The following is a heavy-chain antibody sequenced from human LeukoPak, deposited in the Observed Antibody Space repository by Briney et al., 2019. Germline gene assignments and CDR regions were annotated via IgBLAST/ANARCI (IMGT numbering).Heavy chain of an antibody. V-gene: IGHV3-53*01. CDR1: GFTVSTNY. CDR3: ARVDTAMVYSYWYFDL. J-gene: IGHJ2*01. D-gene: IGHD5-18*01. CDR2: IYSDGRT. Sequence: GGSLRLSCAASGFTVSTNYMSWVRQAPGKGLEWVSVIYSDGRTYYAEPVKGRFTISRDNSKNTLYLQMNSLKAEDPAVYYCARVDTAMVYSYWYFDLWGRGTLVTVSS.